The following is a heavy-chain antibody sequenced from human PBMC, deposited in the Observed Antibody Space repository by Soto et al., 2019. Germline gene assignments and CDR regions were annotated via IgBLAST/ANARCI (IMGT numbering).Heavy chain of an antibody. D-gene: IGHD3-22*01. J-gene: IGHJ6*02. CDR1: GFTFDDYA. CDR2: ISWNSGSI. CDR3: AKAHDYYDSSGYWHPLRGGMDV. Sequence: GGSLRLSCAASGFTFDDYAMHWVRQAPGKGLEWVSGISWNSGSIGYADSVKGRFTISRDNAKNSLYLQMNSLRAEDTALYYCAKAHDYYDSSGYWHPLRGGMDVWGQGTTVTVSS. V-gene: IGHV3-9*01.